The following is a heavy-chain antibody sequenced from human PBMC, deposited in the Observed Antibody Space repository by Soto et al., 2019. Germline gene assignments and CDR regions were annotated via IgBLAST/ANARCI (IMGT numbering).Heavy chain of an antibody. J-gene: IGHJ6*03. CDR3: AKHSFENNDFWRLYYMGI. CDR1: GDSISSSSHQ. D-gene: IGHD3-3*01. CDR2: IYYNGNT. Sequence: QVQLQESGPGLVKPSETLSLTCTVSGDSISSSSHQWGWIRQPPGKGLEWIGNIYYNGNTYYNPSLKSRVTISVDTSHNQFSLKLSSVTAADTAVYYCAKHSFENNDFWRLYYMGIWGKGTTVTVSS. V-gene: IGHV4-39*01.